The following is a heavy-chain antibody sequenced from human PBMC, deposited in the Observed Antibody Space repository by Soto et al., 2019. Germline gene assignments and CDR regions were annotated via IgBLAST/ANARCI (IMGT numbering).Heavy chain of an antibody. CDR2: INAGNGNT. CDR3: ARVDDILTGDPFDP. D-gene: IGHD3-9*01. J-gene: IGHJ5*02. CDR1: GYTFTGYA. V-gene: IGHV1-3*01. Sequence: ASVKVSCKASGYTFTGYAMHWVRQAPGQRLEWMGWINAGNGNTKYSQKFQGRVTITRDTSASTAYMELSSLRSEDTAVYYCARVDDILTGDPFDPWGQGTLVTVSS.